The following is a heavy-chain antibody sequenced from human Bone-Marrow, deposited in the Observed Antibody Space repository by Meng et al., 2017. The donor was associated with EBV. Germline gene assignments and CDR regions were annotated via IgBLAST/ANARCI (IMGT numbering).Heavy chain of an antibody. Sequence: VQVLESGGGLVQPGGSLRLSCAASGFTLSSYWVHWVRQAPGKGLVWVSRINTDGSVINYADSVKGRFTISRDNAKNTVYLQMNNLRAEDTAVYYCAKDCFGDKDSWGQGTLVTVSS. J-gene: IGHJ4*02. V-gene: IGHV3-74*01. CDR3: AKDCFGDKDS. CDR1: GFTLSSYW. D-gene: IGHD2-21*01. CDR2: INTDGSVI.